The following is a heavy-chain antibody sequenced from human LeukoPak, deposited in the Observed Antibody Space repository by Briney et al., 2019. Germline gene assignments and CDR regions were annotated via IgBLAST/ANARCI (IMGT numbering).Heavy chain of an antibody. CDR2: IKQDGSET. V-gene: IGHV3-7*03. CDR3: ARQLSLLN. J-gene: IGHJ4*02. CDR1: GFTFTTYW. Sequence: GGSLRLSCATSGFTFTTYWMSWVRQAPGKGLEWVANIKQDGSETSYVDSVKGRFTISRDNAKSSLYLQMNSLRAEDTALYYCARQLSLLNWGQGTLVTVSS. D-gene: IGHD5-24*01.